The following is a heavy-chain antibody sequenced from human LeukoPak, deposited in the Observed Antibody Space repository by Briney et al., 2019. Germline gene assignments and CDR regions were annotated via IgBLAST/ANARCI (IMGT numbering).Heavy chain of an antibody. Sequence: ASVKVSCKASGYTFTTYAMHWVRQAPGQRLEWMGWINAGTGNTKYSQKFQGRVTITRDTSASTAYMELSRLRSEDTAVYYCARDGGYCSGGSCYYWFDPWGQGSLVTVSS. CDR3: ARDGGYCSGGSCYYWFDP. D-gene: IGHD2-15*01. CDR2: INAGTGNT. J-gene: IGHJ5*02. CDR1: GYTFTTYA. V-gene: IGHV1-3*01.